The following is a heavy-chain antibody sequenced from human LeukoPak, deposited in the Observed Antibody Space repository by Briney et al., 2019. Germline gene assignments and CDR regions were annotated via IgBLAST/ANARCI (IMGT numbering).Heavy chain of an antibody. D-gene: IGHD1-26*01. CDR2: INHSGST. CDR3: ARANSGSPGTYSGSSTGMDV. Sequence: PSETLSLTCAVYGGSFSGYYWSWIRQPPGKGLEWIGEINHSGSTNYNPSLKSRVTISVDTSKNQFSLKLSSVTAADTAVYYCARANSGSPGTYSGSSTGMDVWGQGTTVTVSS. CDR1: GGSFSGYY. J-gene: IGHJ6*02. V-gene: IGHV4-34*01.